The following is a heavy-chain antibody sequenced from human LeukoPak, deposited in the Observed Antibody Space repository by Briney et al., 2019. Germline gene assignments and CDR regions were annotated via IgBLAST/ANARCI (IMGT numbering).Heavy chain of an antibody. Sequence: SETLSLTCAVSGGSISSSNWWSWVRQPPGKGLEWIGEIYHSGSTNYNPSLKSRVTISVDKSKNQFSLKLSSVTAADTAVYYCARALTLRGIAAAGTVRYYYYMDVWGKGTTVTVSS. CDR3: ARALTLRGIAAAGTVRYYYYMDV. CDR1: GGSISSSNW. J-gene: IGHJ6*03. V-gene: IGHV4-4*02. CDR2: IYHSGST. D-gene: IGHD6-13*01.